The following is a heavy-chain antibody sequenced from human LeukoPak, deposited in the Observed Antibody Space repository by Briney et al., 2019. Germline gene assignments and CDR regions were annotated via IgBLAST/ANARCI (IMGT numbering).Heavy chain of an antibody. Sequence: SETLSLTCTVSGDSISSGNYYWTWIRQPAGKGLEWIGRIYTSGSTNYNPSLKSRVTMSVDTSHNQYFLKLSSVTAADTAVYFCARDSYGDFDSWGRGTLATVSS. D-gene: IGHD4-17*01. J-gene: IGHJ4*02. CDR1: GDSISSGNYY. CDR2: IYTSGST. V-gene: IGHV4-61*02. CDR3: ARDSYGDFDS.